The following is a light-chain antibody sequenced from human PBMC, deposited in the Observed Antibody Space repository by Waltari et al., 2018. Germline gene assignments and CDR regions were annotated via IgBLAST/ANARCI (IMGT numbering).Light chain of an antibody. CDR1: QSVSNNL. V-gene: IGKV3-20*01. CDR3: QQYGSSPPWS. Sequence: DIVLTQSPGPLSLSPGERVTLSGRTSQSVSNNLLAWYQQKPGQAPRLLIYCASSRATGIPDRFSGSGSGTDFTLTISSLEHEDFAVFYCQQYGSSPPWSFGQGSKVEIK. J-gene: IGKJ1*01. CDR2: CAS.